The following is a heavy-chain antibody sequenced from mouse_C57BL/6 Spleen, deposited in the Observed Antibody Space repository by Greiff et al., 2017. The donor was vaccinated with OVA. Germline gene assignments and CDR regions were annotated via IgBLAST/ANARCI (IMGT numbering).Heavy chain of an antibody. J-gene: IGHJ2*01. D-gene: IGHD1-1*01. Sequence: LQESGPELVKPGASVKISCKASGYTFTDYYINWVKQRPGQGLEWIGWIFPGSGSTYYNEKFKGKATLTVDKSSSTAYMLLSSLTSEDSAVYFCARSGYYGSSHFDYWGQGTTLTVSS. V-gene: IGHV1-75*01. CDR1: GYTFTDYY. CDR3: ARSGYYGSSHFDY. CDR2: IFPGSGST.